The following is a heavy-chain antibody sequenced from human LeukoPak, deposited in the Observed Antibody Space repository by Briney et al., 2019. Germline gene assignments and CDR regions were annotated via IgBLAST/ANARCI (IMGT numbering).Heavy chain of an antibody. CDR3: AGHHPRNTVDF. V-gene: IGHV4-59*08. J-gene: IGHJ4*02. CDR1: GGSISSYY. Sequence: PSETLSLTCTVSGGSISSYYWNWIRQPPGNGLEWIAYISDMGSINYNPSLKSRVTISLDTSKNQFSLKLSSVTAADTAVYYCAGHHPRNTVDFWGQGTLVTVSS. CDR2: ISDMGSI. D-gene: IGHD2-8*02.